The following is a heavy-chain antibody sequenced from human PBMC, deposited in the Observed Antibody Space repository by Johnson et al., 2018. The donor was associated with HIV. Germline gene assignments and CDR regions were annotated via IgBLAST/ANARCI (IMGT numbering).Heavy chain of an antibody. CDR3: AKDTPWAAAGRGAFDI. V-gene: IGHV3-30*18. J-gene: IGHJ3*02. Sequence: VQLVESGGGLVKPGGSLRLSCAASGFTFSDYYMSWIRQAPGKGLEWVAVISYDGSNKYYADSVKGRFTISRDNSKNTLYLQMNSLRAEDTAVYYCAKDTPWAAAGRGAFDIWGQGTMVTVSS. D-gene: IGHD6-13*01. CDR1: GFTFSDYY. CDR2: ISYDGSNK.